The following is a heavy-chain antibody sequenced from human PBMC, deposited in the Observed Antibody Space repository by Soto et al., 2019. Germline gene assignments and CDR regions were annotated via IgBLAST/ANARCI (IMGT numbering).Heavy chain of an antibody. CDR3: ARSLLTSSWYAGS. CDR1: GYSISSGYY. CDR2: IYHSGTT. D-gene: IGHD6-13*01. V-gene: IGHV4-38-2*01. Sequence: SETLSLTCAVSGYSISSGYYWGWIRQPPGKGLEWIGSIYHSGTTYYNPSLKSRVTISLDTSKNQFSLKLSSVTAADTAVYYCARSLLTSSWYAGSWGQGTLVTVSS. J-gene: IGHJ5*02.